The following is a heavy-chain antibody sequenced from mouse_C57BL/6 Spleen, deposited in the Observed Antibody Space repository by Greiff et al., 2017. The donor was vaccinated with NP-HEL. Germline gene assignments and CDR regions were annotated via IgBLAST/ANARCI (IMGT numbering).Heavy chain of an antibody. D-gene: IGHD2-1*01. V-gene: IGHV1-59*01. J-gene: IGHJ3*01. Sequence: QVQLQQPGAELVRPGTSVKLSCKASGYTFTSYWMHWVKQRPGQGLEWIGVIDPSDSYTNYNQKFKGKATLTVDTSSSTAYMQLSSLTSEDSAVYYCARGDGNYGGAWFAYWGQGTLVTVSA. CDR2: IDPSDSYT. CDR1: GYTFTSYW. CDR3: ARGDGNYGGAWFAY.